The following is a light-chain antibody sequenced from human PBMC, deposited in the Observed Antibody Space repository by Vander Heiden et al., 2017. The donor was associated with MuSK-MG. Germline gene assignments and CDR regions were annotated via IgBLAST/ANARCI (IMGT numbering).Light chain of an antibody. CDR3: QSYDSSLSGPVV. Sequence: QSVLTQPPSVSGAPGQRVTISCTGSSSNIGAGYDVHWYQQLPRTAPNLLIYGNSNRPSGVPDRFSGSKSGTSASLAITGLQAEDEADYYCQSYDSSLSGPVVFGGGTKLTVL. J-gene: IGLJ2*01. CDR1: SSNIGAGYD. CDR2: GNS. V-gene: IGLV1-40*01.